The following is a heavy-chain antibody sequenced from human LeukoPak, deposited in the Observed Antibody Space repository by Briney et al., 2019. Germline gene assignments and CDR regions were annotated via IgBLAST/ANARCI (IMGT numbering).Heavy chain of an antibody. Sequence: SETLSLTCAVYGGSFSGYYWGWIRQPPGKGLEWIGSIYYSGNTYSNPSLDSRVTISLDTSKNRFSLKLSSVTAADTAVYYCARASHDYGEYSHFDYWGQGTLVTVSS. D-gene: IGHD4-17*01. CDR1: GGSFSGYY. V-gene: IGHV4-34*01. CDR3: ARASHDYGEYSHFDY. CDR2: IYYSGNT. J-gene: IGHJ4*02.